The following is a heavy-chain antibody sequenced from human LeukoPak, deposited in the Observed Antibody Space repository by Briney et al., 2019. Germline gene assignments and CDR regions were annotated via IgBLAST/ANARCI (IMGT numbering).Heavy chain of an antibody. CDR3: AKNPDYDILTNNWFDP. CDR2: ISGSGGST. V-gene: IGHV3-23*01. Sequence: GGSLRLSCAASGFTFSSYAMSWVRQAPGKGLEWVSAISGSGGSTYYADSVKGRFTISRDNSKNTLYLQMNSLGAEDTAVYYCAKNPDYDILTNNWFDPWGQGTLVTVSS. CDR1: GFTFSSYA. D-gene: IGHD3-9*01. J-gene: IGHJ5*02.